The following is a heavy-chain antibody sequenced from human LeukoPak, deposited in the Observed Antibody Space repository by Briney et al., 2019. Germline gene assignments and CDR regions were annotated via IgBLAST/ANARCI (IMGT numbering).Heavy chain of an antibody. CDR3: ARGTRDGYNFYFDY. V-gene: IGHV4-31*03. J-gene: IGHJ4*02. D-gene: IGHD5-24*01. Sequence: SQTLSLTCSVSGVSISSGGYYWSWIRQHPGKGLEWIGYIYYSGSTSYNPSLKSRVTISLDTSKNQFSLKPSSVTAADTAVYYCARGTRDGYNFYFDYWGQGTLVTVSS. CDR2: IYYSGST. CDR1: GVSISSGGYY.